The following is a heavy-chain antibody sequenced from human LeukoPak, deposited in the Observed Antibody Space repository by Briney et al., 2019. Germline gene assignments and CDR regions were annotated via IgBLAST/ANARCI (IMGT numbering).Heavy chain of an antibody. V-gene: IGHV4-38-2*02. CDR2: IYHSGST. D-gene: IGHD3-10*01. Sequence: SETLSLTXTVSGYSISSGYYWGWIRQPPGKGLEWIGSIYHSGSTYYNPSLKSRVTISVDTSKNQFSLKLSSVTAADTAVYYCASSGSYFQADYWGQGTLVTVSS. J-gene: IGHJ4*02. CDR3: ASSGSYFQADY. CDR1: GYSISSGYY.